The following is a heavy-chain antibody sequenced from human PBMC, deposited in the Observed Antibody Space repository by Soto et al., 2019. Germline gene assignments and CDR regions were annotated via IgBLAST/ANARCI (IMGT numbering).Heavy chain of an antibody. CDR3: ASSGSYYGDYYYGMDV. CDR1: GFTFDYYA. CDR2: ISWNSGSI. D-gene: IGHD1-26*01. V-gene: IGHV3-9*01. J-gene: IGHJ6*02. Sequence: GGSLRLSCAASGFTFDYYAMHWVRQSPGKGLEWVSGISWNSGSIGYADSVKGRFTISRDNAKNSLYLQMNSLRAEDTALYYCASSGSYYGDYYYGMDVWGQGTTVTVSS.